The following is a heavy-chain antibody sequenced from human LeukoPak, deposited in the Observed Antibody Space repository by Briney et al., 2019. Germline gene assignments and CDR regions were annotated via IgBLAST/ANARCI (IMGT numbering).Heavy chain of an antibody. CDR2: IIPIFGTA. V-gene: IGHV1-69*13. CDR1: GGTFSSYA. Sequence: ASVKVSCKASGGTFSSYAISWVRQAPGQGLEWMGGIIPIFGTANYAQKFQGRVTITADESTSTVYMELSSLRSEDTAVYYCARSSLGPAAFDIWGQGTMVTVSS. D-gene: IGHD2-2*01. J-gene: IGHJ3*02. CDR3: ARSSLGPAAFDI.